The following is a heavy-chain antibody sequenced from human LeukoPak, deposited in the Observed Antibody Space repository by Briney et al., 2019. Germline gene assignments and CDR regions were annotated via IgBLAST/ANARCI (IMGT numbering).Heavy chain of an antibody. J-gene: IGHJ6*03. V-gene: IGHV3-73*01. D-gene: IGHD4/OR15-4a*01. Sequence: GGSLRLSCAASGFTFSGSAMHWVRQASGKGLEWVGRIRSKANSYATAYAASVKGRFTISRDDSKNTAYLQMNSLKTEDTAVYYCTRTMVADYYYYYYMDVWGKGTTVTVSS. CDR3: TRTMVADYYYYYYMDV. CDR1: GFTFSGSA. CDR2: IRSKANSYAT.